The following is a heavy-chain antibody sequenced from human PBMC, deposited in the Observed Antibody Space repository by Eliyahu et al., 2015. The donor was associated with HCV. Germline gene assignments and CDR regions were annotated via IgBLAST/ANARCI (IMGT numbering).Heavy chain of an antibody. Sequence: QLQLQESGPRLVKPSEALSLTCTVSXDXFSSXXYYWGWIRQPPGKGLECIGGISYSGSTYFNPSLKSRVTISVDTSKNHFSLKLSSATAADTAVYYCGRPKGPMVQGIYWYFDLWGRGTLVTVSS. J-gene: IGHJ2*01. CDR1: XDXFSSXXYY. CDR2: ISYSGST. CDR3: GRPKGPMVQGIYWYFDL. D-gene: IGHD3-10*01. V-gene: IGHV4-39*02.